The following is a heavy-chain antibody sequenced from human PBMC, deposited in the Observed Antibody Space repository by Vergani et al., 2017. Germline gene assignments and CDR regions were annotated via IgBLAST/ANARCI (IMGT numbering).Heavy chain of an antibody. CDR3: ARDTPSRYSSSQIDY. V-gene: IGHV1-18*01. D-gene: IGHD6-13*01. CDR1: GYTFTSYG. Sequence: QVQLVQSGAEVKKPGASVKVSCKTSGYTFTSYGFNWVRQAPGQGLEWMGWISAYNANTNYAQKLQGRVTMTTDTSTSTAYMELRSLRSDDTAVYYCARDTPSRYSSSQIDYWGQGTLVTVSS. CDR2: ISAYNANT. J-gene: IGHJ4*02.